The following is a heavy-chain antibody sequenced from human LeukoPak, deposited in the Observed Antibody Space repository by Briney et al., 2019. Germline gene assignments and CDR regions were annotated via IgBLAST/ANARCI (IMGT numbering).Heavy chain of an antibody. D-gene: IGHD3-9*01. CDR2: IYHSGST. CDR3: ARGPYADILTGYPSYYFDY. J-gene: IGHJ4*02. Sequence: SETLSLTCAVSGGSISSGGYSWSWIRQPPGKGLEWIGYIYHSGSTYYNPSLKSRVTISVDRSKNQFSLKLSSVTAADTAVYYCARGPYADILTGYPSYYFDYWGQGTLVTVSS. CDR1: GGSISSGGYS. V-gene: IGHV4-30-2*01.